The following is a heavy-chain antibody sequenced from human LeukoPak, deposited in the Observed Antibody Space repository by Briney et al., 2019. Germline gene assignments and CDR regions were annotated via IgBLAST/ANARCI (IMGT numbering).Heavy chain of an antibody. J-gene: IGHJ4*02. V-gene: IGHV4-59*02. CDR2: IYYSGST. CDR1: GGSVSSYY. Sequence: SETLSLTCTVSGGSVSSYYWSWIRQPPGKGLEWIGYIYYSGSTNYNPSLKSRVTISVDTSKNQFFLKLSSVTAADTAVYYCAREAAGRGLLDYWGQGTLVTVSS. CDR3: AREAAGRGLLDY. D-gene: IGHD6-13*01.